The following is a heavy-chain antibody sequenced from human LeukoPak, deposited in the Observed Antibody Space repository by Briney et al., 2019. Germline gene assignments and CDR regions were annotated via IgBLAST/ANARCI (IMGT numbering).Heavy chain of an antibody. V-gene: IGHV3-23*01. D-gene: IGHD1-14*01. CDR2: ISGSRGST. CDR1: GFTFSTYA. CDR3: AKDLSEFDY. J-gene: IGHJ4*02. Sequence: GGSLRLSCAASGFTFSTYAMSWVRQAPGKGLEWVSAISGSRGSTYYADSVKGRFTISRDNSKNTVYLQMNSLRAEDTAIYYCAKDLSEFDYWGQGTLVTVSS.